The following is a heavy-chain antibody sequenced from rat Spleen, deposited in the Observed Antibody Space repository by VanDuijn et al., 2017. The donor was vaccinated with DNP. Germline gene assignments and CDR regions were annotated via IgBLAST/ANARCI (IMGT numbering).Heavy chain of an antibody. D-gene: IGHD1-11*01. V-gene: IGHV4-2*01. CDR1: GFNFNDYW. Sequence: EVKLVESGGGLVQPGRSLKLSCVASGFNFNDYWMGWVRQAPGKGLEWIGEINKDSSTIDYNPSLKDKFTISRDNAQNTLYLQMSKLGSEDTAIYYCAKGPNYGGWSDYFDYWGQGVMVTVSS. CDR2: INKDSSTI. CDR3: AKGPNYGGWSDYFDY. J-gene: IGHJ2*01.